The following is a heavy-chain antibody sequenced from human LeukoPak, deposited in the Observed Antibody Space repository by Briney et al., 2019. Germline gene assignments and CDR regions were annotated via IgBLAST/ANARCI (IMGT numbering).Heavy chain of an antibody. CDR2: IYYSGST. Sequence: SETLSLTCTVSGGSISSGDYYWSWIRQPPGKGLEWIGYIYYSGSTYYNPSLKSRVTISVDTSKNQFSLKLSSVTAADTAVYYCARQGARGSGWYFLSRGSGGSHDYWGQGTLVTVSS. CDR1: GGSISSGDYY. V-gene: IGHV4-39*01. J-gene: IGHJ4*02. D-gene: IGHD6-19*01. CDR3: ARQGARGSGWYFLSRGSGGSHDY.